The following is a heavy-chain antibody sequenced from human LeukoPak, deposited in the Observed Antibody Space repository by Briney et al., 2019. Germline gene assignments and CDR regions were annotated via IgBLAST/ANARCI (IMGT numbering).Heavy chain of an antibody. D-gene: IGHD2-2*01. J-gene: IGHJ6*04. CDR2: IHHSGTT. Sequence: SETLSLTCAVSGYSISNDFYWGWIRQPSGKGLEWIGSIHHSGTTYYNPSLKSRVTISVDTSKNQFSLKVSSVTAADTAIYYCARQPGYCSSTRCYGYYTMDVWGKGTTVTVSS. CDR1: GYSISNDFY. V-gene: IGHV4-38-2*01. CDR3: ARQPGYCSSTRCYGYYTMDV.